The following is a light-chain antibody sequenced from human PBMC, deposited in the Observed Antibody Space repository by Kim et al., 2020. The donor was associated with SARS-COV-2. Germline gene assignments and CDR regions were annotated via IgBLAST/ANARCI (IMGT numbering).Light chain of an antibody. V-gene: IGLV2-11*01. CDR1: SSDVGVSNF. CDR3: CSYSANSVV. CDR2: DVS. J-gene: IGLJ2*01. Sequence: PGQSVAISCPGTSSDVGVSNFFSLYQHYPGKAPQLMIYDVSKRPSGVPDRFSGSKSGNTASLTISGLQAEDEADYYCCSYSANSVVFGGGTQLTVL.